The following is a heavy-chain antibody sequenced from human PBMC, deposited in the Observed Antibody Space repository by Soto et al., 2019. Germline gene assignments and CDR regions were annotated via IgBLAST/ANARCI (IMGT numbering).Heavy chain of an antibody. Sequence: GGSLRLSCAASGFTFRSYAMHWVRQAPGKGLEWLAIISYDGSNEYYADSVKGRFTISRDNAKNSLYLQMNSLRAEDTAVYYCARAVPYTSADYWGQGTLVTVSS. J-gene: IGHJ4*02. CDR3: ARAVPYTSADY. CDR2: ISYDGSNE. V-gene: IGHV3-30-3*01. CDR1: GFTFRSYA. D-gene: IGHD3-16*01.